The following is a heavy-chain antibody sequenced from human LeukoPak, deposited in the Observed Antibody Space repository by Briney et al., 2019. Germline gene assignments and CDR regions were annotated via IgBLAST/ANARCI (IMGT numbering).Heavy chain of an antibody. CDR2: IKSKTDGGTT. Sequence: PGGSLRLSCAASGFTFSNAWMSWVRQAPGKGLEWVGRIKSKTDGGTTDYAAPVKGRFTISRDDSKNTLYLQMNSLKTEDTAVYYCTTGASPYSSSWYHYYYYMDVWGKGTTVTVSS. D-gene: IGHD6-13*01. V-gene: IGHV3-15*01. J-gene: IGHJ6*03. CDR3: TTGASPYSSSWYHYYYYMDV. CDR1: GFTFSNAW.